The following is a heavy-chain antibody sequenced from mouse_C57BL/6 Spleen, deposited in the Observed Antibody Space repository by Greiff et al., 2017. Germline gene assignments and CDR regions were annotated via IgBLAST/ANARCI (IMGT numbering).Heavy chain of an antibody. Sequence: QVQLKESGPGLVAPSQTLSITCNVSGFSFTSYGVSWVRQPPGKGLAWLGVIWGDGSTNYHSAIISRRSTSKDNSKSQVFCKLHSLQPDDTATYYSAKRGPYAMDYWGQGTSVTVSS. CDR3: AKRGPYAMDY. CDR2: IWGDGST. J-gene: IGHJ4*01. D-gene: IGHD3-3*01. V-gene: IGHV2-3*01. CDR1: GFSFTSYG.